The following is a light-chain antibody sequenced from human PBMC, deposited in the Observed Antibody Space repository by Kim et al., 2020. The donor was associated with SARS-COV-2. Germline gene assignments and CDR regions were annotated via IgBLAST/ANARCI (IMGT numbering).Light chain of an antibody. Sequence: QSVVTQPPSASGTPGQRVTISCSGGHSNIGSNTVNWYQHLPQTAPNLLIFSDDERPSGVPDRFSGSRSGTSASLAVSGLQLADEADYYCATWDDSLNGWVFGGGTQLTVL. CDR1: HSNIGSNT. CDR2: SDD. J-gene: IGLJ3*02. CDR3: ATWDDSLNGWV. V-gene: IGLV1-44*01.